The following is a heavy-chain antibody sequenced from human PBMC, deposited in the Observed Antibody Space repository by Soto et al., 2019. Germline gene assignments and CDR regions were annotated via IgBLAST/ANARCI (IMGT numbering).Heavy chain of an antibody. Sequence: PSETLSLTCTVSGGSISSYYWSWIRQPPGERLEWIGYVYYSGSTNYNPSLKSRVTISVDTSKNQFSLKLNSVTAADTAVYYCARTNYDFWSGFGYWGHGTLVTVSS. CDR2: VYYSGST. D-gene: IGHD3-3*01. CDR1: GGSISSYY. CDR3: ARTNYDFWSGFGY. J-gene: IGHJ4*01. V-gene: IGHV4-59*08.